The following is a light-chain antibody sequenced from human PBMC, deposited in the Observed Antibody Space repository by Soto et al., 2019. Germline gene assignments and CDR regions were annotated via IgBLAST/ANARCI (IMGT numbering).Light chain of an antibody. Sequence: DIQMTQSPSTLSASVGDRVTITCRASQSISSWLAWYQQKPGKAPKLLIYDASSLESGVPSRFSGSGSGTEFTLTISSLQPDDFAMYYCQQYDNYPLTFGGGTRLEIK. J-gene: IGKJ5*01. CDR3: QQYDNYPLT. CDR2: DAS. CDR1: QSISSW. V-gene: IGKV1-5*01.